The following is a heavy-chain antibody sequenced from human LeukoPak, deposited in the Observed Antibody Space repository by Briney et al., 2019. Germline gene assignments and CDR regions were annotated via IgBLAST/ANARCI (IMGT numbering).Heavy chain of an antibody. D-gene: IGHD3-10*01. J-gene: IGHJ4*02. V-gene: IGHV4-34*01. CDR3: ARGRPYYYGSGSYSPLFDY. CDR2: INHSGST. CDR1: GGSFSGYY. Sequence: SETLSLTCAVYGGSFSGYYWSWIRQPPGKGLEWIGEINHSGSTNYNPSLKSRVTISVDTSKNQFSLKLSSVTAADTAVYYCARGRPYYYGSGSYSPLFDYWGQGTLVTVSS.